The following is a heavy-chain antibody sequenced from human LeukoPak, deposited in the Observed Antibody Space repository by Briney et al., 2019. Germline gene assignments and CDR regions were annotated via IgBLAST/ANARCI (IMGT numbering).Heavy chain of an antibody. J-gene: IGHJ6*03. CDR1: GGSFSGYY. V-gene: IGHV4-34*01. CDR2: INHSGST. Sequence: PSETLSLTCAVYGGSFSGYYWSWIRQPPGKGLEWIGEINHSGSTNYNPSLKSRVTISVDTSKNQFSLKLSSVTAADTAVYYCARNPKDAHHYCYYYMDVWGKGTTVTVSS. CDR3: ARNPKDAHHYCYYYMDV.